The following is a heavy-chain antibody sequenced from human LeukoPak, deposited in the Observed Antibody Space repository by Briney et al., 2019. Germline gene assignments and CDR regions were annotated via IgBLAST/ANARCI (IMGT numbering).Heavy chain of an antibody. CDR1: GFTFSSYA. V-gene: IGHV3-23*01. J-gene: IGHJ6*02. CDR2: ISASGGST. D-gene: IGHD6-13*01. CDR3: AKDLGSSSWPIYYYCYYGMDV. Sequence: PGGSLRLSCAASGFTFSSYAMSWVRQAPGKGLEWVSAISASGGSTYYADSVKGRFTISRDNSKNTLYLQMNSLRAEDTAVYYCAKDLGSSSWPIYYYCYYGMDVWGQGTTVTVSS.